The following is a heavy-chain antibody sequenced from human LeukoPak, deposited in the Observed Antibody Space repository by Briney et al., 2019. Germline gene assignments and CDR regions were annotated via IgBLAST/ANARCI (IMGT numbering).Heavy chain of an antibody. Sequence: ASVKVSCKASGFTFTSSAMQWVRQARGQRLEWIGWIVVGSGNTNYAQKFQERVTITRDMSTSTAYMELSSLRSEDTAVYYCARDYGPRYYDSSGLLFDIWGQGTMVTVSS. CDR1: GFTFTSSA. CDR3: ARDYGPRYYDSSGLLFDI. J-gene: IGHJ3*02. CDR2: IVVGSGNT. D-gene: IGHD3-22*01. V-gene: IGHV1-58*02.